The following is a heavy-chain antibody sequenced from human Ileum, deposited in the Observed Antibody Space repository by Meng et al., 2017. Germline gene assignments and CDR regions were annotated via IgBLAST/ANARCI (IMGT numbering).Heavy chain of an antibody. CDR1: GGSSNSYVW. Sequence: APGPGLGNPSGTLALPCAVSGGSSNSYVWWSWVRQAQGKGLEWIGEIYPGGSINYNPSLKSRVTISADTSKNQFSLSLDSVTAADTAVYYCVRNDYCSGGTCYPHFDYWGQGTLVTVSS. CDR3: VRNDYCSGGTCYPHFDY. J-gene: IGHJ4*02. CDR2: IYPGGSI. V-gene: IGHV4-4*02. D-gene: IGHD2-15*01.